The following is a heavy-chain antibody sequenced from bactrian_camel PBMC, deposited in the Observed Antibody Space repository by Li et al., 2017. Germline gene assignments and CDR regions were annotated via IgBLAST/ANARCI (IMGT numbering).Heavy chain of an antibody. Sequence: HVQLVESGRDSVQTGGSLRLSCAASGFTFSSYWMYWVRQAPGKGLEWVSAISVSGGSTYYAASVKGRFSISRDNIENVLYLQMNSLEPEDTAVYYCAAPDIGGLGPGTQVTVS. CDR2: ISVSGGST. V-gene: IGHV3S1*01. J-gene: IGHJ4*01. CDR1: GFTFSSYW. D-gene: IGHD7*01.